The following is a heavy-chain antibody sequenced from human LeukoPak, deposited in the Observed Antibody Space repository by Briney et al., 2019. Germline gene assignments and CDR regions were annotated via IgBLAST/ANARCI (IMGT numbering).Heavy chain of an antibody. J-gene: IGHJ4*02. CDR3: ARGLNSSGYYYVSFFFDY. CDR2: IYYSGST. D-gene: IGHD3-22*01. Sequence: SETLSLTCTVSGGSISSYYWSWIRQPPGKGLEWIGYIYYSGSTNYNPSLKSRVTISVDTSKSQFSLKLSSVTAADTAVYYCARGLNSSGYYYVSFFFDYWGQGTLVTVSS. V-gene: IGHV4-59*01. CDR1: GGSISSYY.